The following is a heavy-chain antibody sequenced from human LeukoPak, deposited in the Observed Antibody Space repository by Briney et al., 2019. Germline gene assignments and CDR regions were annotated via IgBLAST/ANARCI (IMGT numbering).Heavy chain of an antibody. CDR1: GGSFSGYY. V-gene: IGHV4-34*01. CDR3: ARVPFYDSSGSIDY. CDR2: INHSGST. D-gene: IGHD3-22*01. J-gene: IGHJ4*02. Sequence: TSETLSLTCAVYGGSFSGYYWSWIRQPPGKGLEWIGEINHSGSTNYNPSLKSRVTISVDTSKNQFSLKLSSVTAADTAVYYCARVPFYDSSGSIDYWGQGTLVTVSS.